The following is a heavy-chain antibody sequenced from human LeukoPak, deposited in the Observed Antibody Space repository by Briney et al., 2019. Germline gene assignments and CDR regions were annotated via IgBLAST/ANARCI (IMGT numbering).Heavy chain of an antibody. CDR1: GGSISSGSYY. D-gene: IGHD4-17*01. J-gene: IGHJ4*02. CDR3: ARRDYGDWYFDY. Sequence: PSETLSLTCTVSGGSISSGSYYWGWIRQPPGKRLEWIGSIYYTGSTYYNPSLKSRVTISVDTSKNQFSLNLSSVTAADTAVYYCARRDYGDWYFDYWGQGTLATVSS. CDR2: IYYTGST. V-gene: IGHV4-39*01.